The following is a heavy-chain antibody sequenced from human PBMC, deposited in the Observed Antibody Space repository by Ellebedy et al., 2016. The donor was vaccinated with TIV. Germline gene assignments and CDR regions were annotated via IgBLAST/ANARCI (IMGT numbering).Heavy chain of an antibody. D-gene: IGHD1-26*01. V-gene: IGHV3-73*01. CDR3: IGGIVGATDYYYGMDV. Sequence: GESLKISXAASGFTFSGSAMHWVRQASGKGLEWVGRIRSKANSYATAYAASVKGRFTISRDDSKNTAYLQMNSLKTEDTAVYYCIGGIVGATDYYYGMDVWGQGTTVTVSS. J-gene: IGHJ6*02. CDR2: IRSKANSYAT. CDR1: GFTFSGSA.